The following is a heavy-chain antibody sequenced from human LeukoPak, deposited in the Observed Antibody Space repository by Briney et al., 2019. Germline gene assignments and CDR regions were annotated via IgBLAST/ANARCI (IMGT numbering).Heavy chain of an antibody. CDR1: GFTFSSYG. D-gene: IGHD6-13*01. CDR3: AREISSPTWYSSSWYTHPPPFDY. V-gene: IGHV3-30*02. J-gene: IGHJ4*02. Sequence: QPGGSLRLSCAASGFTFSSYGMHWVRQAPGKGLEWVAFIRYNGSNKYYADSVKGRFTISRDNSKNTLYLQMNSLRAEDTAVYYCAREISSPTWYSSSWYTHPPPFDYWGQGTLVTVSS. CDR2: IRYNGSNK.